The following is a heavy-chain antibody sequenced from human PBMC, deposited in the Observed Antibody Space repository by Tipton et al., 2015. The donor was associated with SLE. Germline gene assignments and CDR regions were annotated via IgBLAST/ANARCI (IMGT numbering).Heavy chain of an antibody. CDR1: GFTFSGSA. CDR2: IRSKANSYAT. CDR3: TFPQYCSGGSCPLDY. D-gene: IGHD2-15*01. J-gene: IGHJ4*02. V-gene: IGHV3-73*01. Sequence: GSLRLSCAASGFTFSGSAMHWVRQASGKGLEWVGRIRSKANSYATAYAASVKGRFTISRDDSKNTAYLQMNSLKTEDTAVYYCTFPQYCSGGSCPLDYWGQGTLVTVTS.